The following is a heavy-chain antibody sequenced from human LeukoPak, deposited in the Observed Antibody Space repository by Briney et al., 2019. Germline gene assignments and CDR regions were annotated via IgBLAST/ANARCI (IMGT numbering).Heavy chain of an antibody. J-gene: IGHJ4*02. Sequence: GGSLRLSCAGSGFRFHQYAISSVRQAPGKGLEWVGFIRSNTYGGTSQYAASVRGRFTISRDDSRNIAYVQMNSLQTEDTGVYYCASFVEMGVSRLPGSLGVSDSWGQGTLVTVSS. D-gene: IGHD3-10*01. CDR1: GFRFHQYA. V-gene: IGHV3-49*04. CDR2: IRSNTYGGTS. CDR3: ASFVEMGVSRLPGSLGVSDS.